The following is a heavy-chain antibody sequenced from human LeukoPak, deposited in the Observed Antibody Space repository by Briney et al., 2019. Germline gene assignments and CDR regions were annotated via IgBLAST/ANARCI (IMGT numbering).Heavy chain of an antibody. V-gene: IGHV3-66*01. J-gene: IGHJ4*02. Sequence: GGFLRLSCAASGFTVSSNYMSWVRQAPGKGLEWVSVIYSGGSTYYADSVKGRFTISRDNSKNTLYLQMNSLRAEDTAVYYCARDPMTALDYWGQGTLVTVSS. CDR3: ARDPMTALDY. CDR2: IYSGGST. CDR1: GFTVSSNY.